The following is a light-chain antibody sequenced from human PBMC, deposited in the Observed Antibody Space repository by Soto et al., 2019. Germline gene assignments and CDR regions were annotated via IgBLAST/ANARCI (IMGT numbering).Light chain of an antibody. CDR1: QDIRKS. CDR3: QQYNDLPLT. CDR2: DAS. Sequence: DIQMTQSPSSLSASVGDRVTISCQASQDIRKSINWFQQRPGKAPQLLVYDASTLETGVPSRFSGSGSGTDFTFTISNLHPEDIATYFCQQYNDLPLTFGGGTRVEMK. V-gene: IGKV1-33*01. J-gene: IGKJ4*01.